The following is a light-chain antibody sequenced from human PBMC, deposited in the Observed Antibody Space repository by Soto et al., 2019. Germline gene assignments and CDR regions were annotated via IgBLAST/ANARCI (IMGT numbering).Light chain of an antibody. CDR1: QSINYY. J-gene: IGKJ5*01. Sequence: DIQMTQSPSSLSAPVGDRVTITCRASQSINYYLNWYQQKVPKLLIYSASNLQSGVPSRFSGSGSGTDFTLTISSLEPEDFAVYYCQQRRSWPPTITFGQGTRLEIK. V-gene: IGKV1-27*01. CDR3: QQRRSWPPTIT. CDR2: SAS.